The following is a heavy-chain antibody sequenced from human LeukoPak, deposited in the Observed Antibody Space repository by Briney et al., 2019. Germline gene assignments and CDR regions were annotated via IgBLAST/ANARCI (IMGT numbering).Heavy chain of an antibody. CDR1: GFTFSSYA. Sequence: PGGSLRLSCAASGFTFSSYAMHWVRQAPGKGLEWVAVISYDGSNKYYADSVKGRFTISRDNVKKSLFLQMNSLRDEDTAFYYCVRQFASWGQGTLVTVSS. CDR3: VRQFAS. J-gene: IGHJ4*02. V-gene: IGHV3-30-3*01. CDR2: ISYDGSNK.